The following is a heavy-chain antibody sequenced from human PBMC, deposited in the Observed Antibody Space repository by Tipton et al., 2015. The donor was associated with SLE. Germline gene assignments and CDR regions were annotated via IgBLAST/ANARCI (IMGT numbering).Heavy chain of an antibody. CDR2: ISSNGGST. V-gene: IGHV3-64*04. CDR1: GFTFSSYA. CDR3: ARVSRHYFDY. Sequence: GSLRLSCSASGFTFSSYAMHWVRQAPGKGLEYVSAISSNGGSTYYADSVKGRFTISRDNSKNSLYLQMNSLRAGDTAVYYCARVSRHYFDYWGQGTLVTVSS. J-gene: IGHJ4*02. D-gene: IGHD1-14*01.